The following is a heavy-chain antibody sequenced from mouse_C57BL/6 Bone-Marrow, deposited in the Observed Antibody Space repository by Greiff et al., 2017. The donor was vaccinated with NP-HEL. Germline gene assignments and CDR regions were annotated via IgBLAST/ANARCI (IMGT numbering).Heavy chain of an antibody. D-gene: IGHD1-1*01. CDR2: IHPNSGST. Sequence: VKLQQPGAELVKPGASVKLSCKASGYTFTSYWMHWVKQRPGQGLEWIGMIHPNSGSTNYNEKFKSKATLTVDKSSSTAYMQLSSLTSEDSAVYYCARLITTRDYYAMDYWGQGTSVTVSS. CDR3: ARLITTRDYYAMDY. J-gene: IGHJ4*01. CDR1: GYTFTSYW. V-gene: IGHV1-64*01.